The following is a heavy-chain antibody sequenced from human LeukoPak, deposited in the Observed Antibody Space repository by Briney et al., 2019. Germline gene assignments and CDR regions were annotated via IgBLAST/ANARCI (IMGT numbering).Heavy chain of an antibody. CDR3: ARDHSSSFYYMDV. CDR2: IIPMARTA. D-gene: IGHD6-6*01. V-gene: IGHV1-69*05. J-gene: IGHJ6*03. CDR1: GDTSNYA. Sequence: SVKVSCKSSGDTSNYAFSWVRQAPGQGLEWMGGIIPMARTAQYAQKFQGRVTITMDDSTSTAYMELSSLRSEDTAVYYCARDHSSSFYYMDVWGKGTTVTVSS.